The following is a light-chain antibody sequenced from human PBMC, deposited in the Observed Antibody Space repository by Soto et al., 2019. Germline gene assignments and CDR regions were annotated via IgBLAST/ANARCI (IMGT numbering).Light chain of an antibody. CDR1: SSNIGTNA. CDR3: AEWDDRLNGYV. V-gene: IGLV1-44*01. CDR2: NNN. Sequence: QSVLTQPPSASGTPGQRVTISCSGGSSNIGTNAVNWYQQLPGTAPKLLIYNNNQRPSGVPDRFSGSKSGTSASLAISGLQSEDEADYYCAEWDDRLNGYVFGTGTKVTVL. J-gene: IGLJ1*01.